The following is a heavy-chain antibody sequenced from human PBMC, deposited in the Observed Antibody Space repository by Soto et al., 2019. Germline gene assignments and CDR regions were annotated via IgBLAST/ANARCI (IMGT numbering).Heavy chain of an antibody. CDR1: GFTFSSYA. J-gene: IGHJ4*02. V-gene: IGHV3-23*01. CDR2: ISGSGGST. CDR3: APTSQGYDLPGGFDY. Sequence: GGSLRLSCAASGFTFSSYAMSWVRQAPGKGLEWVSAISGSGGSTYYADSVKGRFTISRDNSKNTLYLQMNSLRAEDTAVYYCAPTSQGYDLPGGFDYWGQGTLVTVSS. D-gene: IGHD5-12*01.